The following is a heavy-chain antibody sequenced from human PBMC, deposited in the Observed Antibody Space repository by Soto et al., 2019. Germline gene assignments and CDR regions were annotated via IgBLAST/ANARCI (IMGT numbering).Heavy chain of an antibody. D-gene: IGHD6-13*01. J-gene: IGHJ5*02. V-gene: IGHV3-33*06. Sequence: GGSLRLSCAASGFTFSSYGMHWVRQAPGKGLEWVAVIWYDGSNKYYADSVKGRFTISRDNSKKTLYLQMNSLRAEDTAVYYCAKDISIAAAGTSNWFDPWGQGTLVTVSS. CDR2: IWYDGSNK. CDR3: AKDISIAAAGTSNWFDP. CDR1: GFTFSSYG.